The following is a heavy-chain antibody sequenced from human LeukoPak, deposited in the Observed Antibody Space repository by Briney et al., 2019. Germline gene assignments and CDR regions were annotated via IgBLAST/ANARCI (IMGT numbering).Heavy chain of an antibody. CDR1: GGSISSGGYS. J-gene: IGHJ5*02. Sequence: PSQTLSLTCAVSGGSISSGGYSWSWIRQPPGKGLEWIGYIYHSGSTYYNPSLKSRVTISVDGSKNQFSLKLSSVTAADTAVYYCARAAGGSGGWFDPWGQGTLVTVSS. CDR2: IYHSGST. D-gene: IGHD3-10*01. V-gene: IGHV4-30-2*01. CDR3: ARAAGGSGGWFDP.